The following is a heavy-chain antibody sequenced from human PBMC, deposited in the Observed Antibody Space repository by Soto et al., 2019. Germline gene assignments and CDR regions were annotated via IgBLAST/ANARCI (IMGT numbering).Heavy chain of an antibody. CDR1: GGTFSSYA. Sequence: QVQLVQSGAEVKKPGSSVKVSCKASGGTFSSYAISWVRQAPGQGLEWMGGIIPIFGTANYAQKFQGRVTITADESTSTAYMELSSLRSEDTAVYYCATGGGYYYDSSGYYGVPRFDYWGQGTLVTVSS. CDR3: ATGGGYYYDSSGYYGVPRFDY. V-gene: IGHV1-69*01. D-gene: IGHD3-22*01. J-gene: IGHJ4*02. CDR2: IIPIFGTA.